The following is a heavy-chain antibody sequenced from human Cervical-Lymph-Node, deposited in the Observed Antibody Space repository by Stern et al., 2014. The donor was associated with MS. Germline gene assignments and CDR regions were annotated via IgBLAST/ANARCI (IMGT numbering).Heavy chain of an antibody. CDR1: GFSFNRNG. Sequence: VQLEESGGGVVQPGRSLRLSCAASGFSFNRNGMHWVRQAPGKGLEWMAVISHDGGTAYYVASVKGRFNVSTDTSKNTLYLQMNSLRTEDTAVYYCAKVTFWLDYDCWSGPNAQYSDYWGQGSLVTVSA. CDR3: AKVTFWLDYDCWSGPNAQYSDY. CDR2: ISHDGGTA. J-gene: IGHJ4*02. V-gene: IGHV3-30*18. D-gene: IGHD3-3*01.